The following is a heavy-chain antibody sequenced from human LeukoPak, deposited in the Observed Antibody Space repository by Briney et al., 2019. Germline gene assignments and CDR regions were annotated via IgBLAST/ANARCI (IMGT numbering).Heavy chain of an antibody. Sequence: PGGSLRLSCAASGFTFSSYSMNWVRQAPGKGLEWVSYISSSSSTIYYADSVKGRFTISRDNAKNSLYLQMNSLRAEDTAVYYCARSPINSSGYYLGGNWFDPWGQGTLVTVSS. D-gene: IGHD3-22*01. CDR2: ISSSSSTI. V-gene: IGHV3-48*01. CDR1: GFTFSSYS. J-gene: IGHJ5*02. CDR3: ARSPINSSGYYLGGNWFDP.